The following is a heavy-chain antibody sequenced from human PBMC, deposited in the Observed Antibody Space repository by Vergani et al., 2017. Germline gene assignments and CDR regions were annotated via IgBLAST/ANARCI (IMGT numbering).Heavy chain of an antibody. Sequence: QVQLVQSGAEVKKPGSSVKVSCKAPGGNFSSYTISWGRQAPGQGIEWMGRIIPILGIANAEQKFQCRVTITEDKSTSTAYMGLSSLRSEDTAVYYCARWARSSSFRDYYYGMDVWGQGTTVTVSS. CDR2: IIPILGIA. CDR3: ARWARSSSFRDYYYGMDV. D-gene: IGHD6-6*01. CDR1: GGNFSSYT. V-gene: IGHV1-69*02. J-gene: IGHJ6*02.